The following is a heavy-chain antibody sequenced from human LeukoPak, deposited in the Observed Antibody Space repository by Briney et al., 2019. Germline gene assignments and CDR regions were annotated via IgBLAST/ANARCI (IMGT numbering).Heavy chain of an antibody. D-gene: IGHD1-14*01. CDR3: ARVNFAWPPRYFDY. CDR1: GGSISSYY. J-gene: IGHJ4*02. V-gene: IGHV4-59*01. CDR2: IYYSGST. Sequence: SETLSLTCTVSGGSISSYYWSWIRQPPGKGLEWIGYIYYSGSTNYNPSLKSRVTISVDTSKNQFSLKLSSVTAADTAVYYCARVNFAWPPRYFDYWGQGTLVTVSS.